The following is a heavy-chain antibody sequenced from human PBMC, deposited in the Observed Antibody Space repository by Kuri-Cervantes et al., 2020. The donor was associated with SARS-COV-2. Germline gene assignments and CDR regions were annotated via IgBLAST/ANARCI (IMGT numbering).Heavy chain of an antibody. CDR1: GFTFSSYS. V-gene: IGHV3-21*01. CDR3: ARDPRWSSSWYYYYGMDV. Sequence: GGSLRLSCAASGFTFSSYSMNWVRQAPGKGLEWVSSISSSSSYIYYADSVKGRFTISRDNAKNSLYLQMNSLRAEDTAVYYCARDPRWSSSWYYYYGMDVWGQGTTVTVSS. J-gene: IGHJ6*02. D-gene: IGHD6-13*01. CDR2: ISSSSSYI.